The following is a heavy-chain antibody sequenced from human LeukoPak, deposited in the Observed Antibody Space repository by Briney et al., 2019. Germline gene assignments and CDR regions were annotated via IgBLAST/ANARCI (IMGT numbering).Heavy chain of an antibody. D-gene: IGHD3-22*01. Sequence: GGSLRVSCAASGFSFSNYAMTWVRQAPGKGLEWVSNISGSGDTTYYADSVKGRFTISRDNSKNTLFLQMNSLRAEDTAVYYCAKDGVHYYDSSGYFDYWGQGTLVTVSS. J-gene: IGHJ4*02. CDR3: AKDGVHYYDSSGYFDY. CDR2: ISGSGDTT. V-gene: IGHV3-23*01. CDR1: GFSFSNYA.